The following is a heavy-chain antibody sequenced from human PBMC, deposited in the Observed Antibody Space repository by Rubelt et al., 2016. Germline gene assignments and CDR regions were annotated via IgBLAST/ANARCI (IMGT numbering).Heavy chain of an antibody. J-gene: IGHJ4*02. CDR3: ARDGSEWSRDY. CDR2: IVYSGDSQ. Sequence: VQLVESGGGVVQPGRSLRLSCAASGFTFTTAGMTWIRQAPGKGLEWVSTIVYSGDSQYYADSVKGRFTISRDNARNSLVLQMINRRADDTAVYYCARDGSEWSRDYWGPGTLVTVSS. CDR1: GFTFTTAG. V-gene: IGHV3-21*01. D-gene: IGHD1-26*01.